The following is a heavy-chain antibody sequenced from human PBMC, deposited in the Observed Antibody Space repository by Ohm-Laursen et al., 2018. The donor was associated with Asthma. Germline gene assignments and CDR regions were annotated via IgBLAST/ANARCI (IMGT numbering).Heavy chain of an antibody. V-gene: IGHV4-31*11. J-gene: IGHJ6*02. CDR3: ARDNGSPYGMDV. CDR1: GGSISSGGYY. CDR2: IYYSGST. D-gene: IGHD6-13*01. Sequence: TLSLTCAVSGGSISSGGYYWSWIRQHPGKGLEWIGYIYYSGSTYYNPSLKSRVTISVDTSKNQFSLKLSSVTAADTAVYYCARDNGSPYGMDVWGQGTTVTVSS.